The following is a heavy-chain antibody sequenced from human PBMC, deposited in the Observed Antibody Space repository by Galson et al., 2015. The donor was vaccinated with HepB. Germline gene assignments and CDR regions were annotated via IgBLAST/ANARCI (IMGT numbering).Heavy chain of an antibody. D-gene: IGHD2-15*01. CDR3: AKDKGNVVVVAAIH. CDR1: GFTFSSYA. J-gene: IGHJ4*02. CDR2: ISGSGGST. V-gene: IGHV3-23*01. Sequence: SLRLSCAASGFTFSSYAMSWVRQAPGKGLEWVSAISGSGGSTYYADSVKGRFTISRDNSKNTLYLQMNSLRAEDTAVYYCAKDKGNVVVVAAIHWGQGTLVTVSS.